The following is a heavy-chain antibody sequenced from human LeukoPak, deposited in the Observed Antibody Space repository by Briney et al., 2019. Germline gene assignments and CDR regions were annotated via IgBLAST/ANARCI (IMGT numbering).Heavy chain of an antibody. CDR2: VYTGSA. J-gene: IGHJ4*02. CDR3: ASLGSRDS. V-gene: IGHV4-61*02. D-gene: IGHD3-10*01. CDR1: GASISSNNYW. Sequence: PSQTLSLTCTVSGASISSNNYWWNWLRQPAGKGLEWIGRVYTGSANYNPSLKSRVDISVDTSKNQFSLKLTSVTAADTAVYYCASLGSRDSWGQGTLVTVSS.